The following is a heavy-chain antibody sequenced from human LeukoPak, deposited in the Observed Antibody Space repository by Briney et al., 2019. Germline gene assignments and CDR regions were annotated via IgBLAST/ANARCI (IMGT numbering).Heavy chain of an antibody. Sequence: PSGTLSLTCAVSGGSISSNNWWSWVRQAPGKGLEWIGEMYHSGNTNYNPSLKSRVTISVDTSKNQFSLKLSSVTAADTAVYYCARVVAPYGGMETGYYYYYYMDVWGKGTTVTISS. CDR2: MYHSGNT. CDR1: GGSISSNNW. D-gene: IGHD2-15*01. J-gene: IGHJ6*03. V-gene: IGHV4-4*02. CDR3: ARVVAPYGGMETGYYYYYYMDV.